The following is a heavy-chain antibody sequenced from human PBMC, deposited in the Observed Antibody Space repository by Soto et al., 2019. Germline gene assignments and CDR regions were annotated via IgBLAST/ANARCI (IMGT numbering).Heavy chain of an antibody. CDR3: ARPYDYVWGSYRGYYYYGMDV. V-gene: IGHV1-18*01. D-gene: IGHD3-16*02. CDR2: ISAYNGNT. J-gene: IGHJ6*02. Sequence: ASVKVSCKASGYTFTSYGISWVRQAPVQGLEWMGWISAYNGNTNSAQNLQGRVTMTTDTSTSTAHMELRSLRSDDPAVYYCARPYDYVWGSYRGYYYYGMDVWGQGTTVTVSS. CDR1: GYTFTSYG.